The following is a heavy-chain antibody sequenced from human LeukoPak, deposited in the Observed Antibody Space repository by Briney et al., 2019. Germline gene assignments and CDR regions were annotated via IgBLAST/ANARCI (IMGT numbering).Heavy chain of an antibody. CDR1: GFTFSSYA. CDR2: ISGSGGST. D-gene: IGHD2-15*01. Sequence: PGASLRLSCAASGFTFSSYAMSWVRRAPGKGLEGVSAISGSGGSTYYADSVKGRFTISRDNSKNTLYLQMNSLRAEDTAVYYCAKGWYYFDYWGQGTLVTVSS. CDR3: AKGWYYFDY. J-gene: IGHJ4*02. V-gene: IGHV3-23*01.